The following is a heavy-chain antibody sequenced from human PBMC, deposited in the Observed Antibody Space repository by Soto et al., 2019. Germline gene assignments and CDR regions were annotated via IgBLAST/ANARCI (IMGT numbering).Heavy chain of an antibody. CDR1: GFTFSSYG. CDR3: ATRYSSGPDGEYFQP. J-gene: IGHJ1*01. Sequence: QVQLVESGGGVVQPGRSLRLSCAASGFTFSSYGMHWVRQAPGKGLEWVAVIWYDGSNKYYADSVKGRFTISRDNSKNTLHRQRSGLRAEDAAVYYCATRYSSGPDGEYFQPWGQGTLVTVSS. V-gene: IGHV3-33*01. D-gene: IGHD6-19*01. CDR2: IWYDGSNK.